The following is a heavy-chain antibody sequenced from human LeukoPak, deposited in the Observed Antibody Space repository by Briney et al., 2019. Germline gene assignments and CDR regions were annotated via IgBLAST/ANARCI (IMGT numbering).Heavy chain of an antibody. CDR3: ARDHGEAAAGTGLD. D-gene: IGHD6-13*01. J-gene: IGHJ4*02. Sequence: GRSLRLSCAASGFTFSSYGMHWVRQAPGKGLEWVAVIWYDGSNKYYADSVKGRFTISRDNSKNTLYLQMNSLRAEDTAVYYCARDHGEAAAGTGLDGGQGTLVTVSS. CDR2: IWYDGSNK. CDR1: GFTFSSYG. V-gene: IGHV3-33*01.